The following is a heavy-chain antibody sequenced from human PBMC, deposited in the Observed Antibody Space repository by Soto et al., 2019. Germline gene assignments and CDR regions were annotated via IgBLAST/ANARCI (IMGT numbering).Heavy chain of an antibody. D-gene: IGHD2-15*01. Sequence: ASVEIACKASGYTFTSYGMRWVRQAPGQRLEWMGWINAGNGNTKYSQKFQGRVTITRDTSASTAYMELSSLRSEDTAVYYCARDRPRYCSGGSCYGFDYWGQETLVTVSS. J-gene: IGHJ4*02. CDR1: GYTFTSYG. CDR2: INAGNGNT. V-gene: IGHV1-3*01. CDR3: ARDRPRYCSGGSCYGFDY.